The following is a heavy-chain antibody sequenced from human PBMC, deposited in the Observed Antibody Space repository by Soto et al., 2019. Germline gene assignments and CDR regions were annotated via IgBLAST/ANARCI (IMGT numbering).Heavy chain of an antibody. D-gene: IGHD3-22*01. Sequence: GASVKVSCKASGYTFTSYGISWVRQAPGQGLEWMGWISAYNGNTNYAQKLQGRVTMTTDTSTSTAYMELRSLRSDDTAVYYCAREPYYYDSSGYHEYWGQGTLVTVSS. CDR1: GYTFTSYG. CDR3: AREPYYYDSSGYHEY. J-gene: IGHJ4*02. CDR2: ISAYNGNT. V-gene: IGHV1-18*01.